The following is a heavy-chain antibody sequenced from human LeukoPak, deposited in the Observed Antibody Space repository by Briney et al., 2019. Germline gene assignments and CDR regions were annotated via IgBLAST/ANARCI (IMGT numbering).Heavy chain of an antibody. CDR3: AKARGSLSLGYTIL. J-gene: IGHJ4*02. CDR1: GFAFSNYA. CDR2: TGFRSGT. V-gene: IGHV3-23*01. Sequence: PGGSLRLSCAASGFAFSNYAMNWVRQAPGKGLEWVSATGFRSGTQYADSVKGRFTISRDNSKNTLYLQMNSLRAEDTAVYYCAKARGSLSLGYTILWGQGTLVTVSS. D-gene: IGHD3-16*02.